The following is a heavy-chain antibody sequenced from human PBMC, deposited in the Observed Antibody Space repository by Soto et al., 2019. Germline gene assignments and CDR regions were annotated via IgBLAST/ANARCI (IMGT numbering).Heavy chain of an antibody. J-gene: IGHJ6*03. Sequence: GGSLRLSCAASGFTFSSYAMSWVRQAPGKGLEWVSAISGSGGSTYYADSVKGRFTISRDNSKNTLYLQMNSLRAEDTAVYYCAIDPRSEDYYYYYYMDVWGKGTTVTVSS. CDR2: ISGSGGST. CDR1: GFTFSSYA. CDR3: AIDPRSEDYYYYYYMDV. V-gene: IGHV3-23*01.